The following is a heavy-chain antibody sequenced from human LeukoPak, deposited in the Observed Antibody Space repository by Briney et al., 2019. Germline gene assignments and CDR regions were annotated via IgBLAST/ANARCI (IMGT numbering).Heavy chain of an antibody. Sequence: GESLKISCKGSGYSFTSYWIGWVRQMPGKGLEWMGIIYPGDSDTRYSPSFQGQVTISADKSISTAYLRWSSLKASDTAMYYCARPSEGSSGWYSTPHYFDYWGQGTLVTVSS. CDR1: GYSFTSYW. V-gene: IGHV5-51*01. CDR3: ARPSEGSSGWYSTPHYFDY. D-gene: IGHD6-19*01. J-gene: IGHJ4*02. CDR2: IYPGDSDT.